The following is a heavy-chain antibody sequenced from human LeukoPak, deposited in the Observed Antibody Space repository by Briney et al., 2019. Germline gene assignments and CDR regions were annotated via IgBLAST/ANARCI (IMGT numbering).Heavy chain of an antibody. J-gene: IGHJ4*02. CDR1: GFTFSSYA. D-gene: IGHD6-19*01. V-gene: IGHV3-30-3*01. CDR2: ISYDGSNK. Sequence: GGSLRLSCAASGFTFSSYAMHWVRQAPGKGLEWVAVISYDGSNKYYANSVKGRFTISRDNSKNTLYLQMNSLRAEDTAVYYCARGRYSSGWTYFDYWGQGILVTVSS. CDR3: ARGRYSSGWTYFDY.